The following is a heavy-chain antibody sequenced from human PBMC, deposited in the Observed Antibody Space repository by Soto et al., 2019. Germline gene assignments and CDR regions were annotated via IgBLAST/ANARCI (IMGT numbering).Heavy chain of an antibody. V-gene: IGHV4-28*01. CDR3: ARTLQDYGMDV. J-gene: IGHJ6*02. Sequence: QVQLQESGPGLVKPSDTLSLTCAVSGYSISSSNWWGWIRQPPGKGLEWIGYIYYSGSTYYNASLKTRVTMSVDTSKNQFSLTLSSVTAVDTAVYYCARTLQDYGMDVWGQGTTVTVSS. CDR2: IYYSGST. CDR1: GYSISSSNW.